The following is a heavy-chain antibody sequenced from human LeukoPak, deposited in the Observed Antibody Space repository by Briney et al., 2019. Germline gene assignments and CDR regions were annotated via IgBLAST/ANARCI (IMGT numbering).Heavy chain of an antibody. V-gene: IGHV4-59*01. Sequence: SETLSLTCTVSGGSISSYYWSWIRQPPGKGLEWIGYIYYSGSTNYNPSLKSRVTISVDTSKNQFSLKLSSVTAADTAVYYCARGSKSNRYYFDYWGQGTLVIVSS. CDR3: ARGSKSNRYYFDY. CDR2: IYYSGST. CDR1: GGSISSYY. J-gene: IGHJ4*02. D-gene: IGHD2/OR15-2a*01.